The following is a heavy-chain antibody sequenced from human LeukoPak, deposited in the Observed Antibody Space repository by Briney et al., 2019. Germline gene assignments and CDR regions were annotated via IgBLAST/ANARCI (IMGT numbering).Heavy chain of an antibody. CDR3: KWELLQGTRYFDY. Sequence: PSETLSLTCAVYGGSFSGYYWSWIRQPPGKGLEWIGEINHSGSTNYNPSLKSRVTISVDTSKNQFSLKLSSVTAADTAVYHCKWELLQGTRYFDYWGQGTLVTVSS. CDR2: INHSGST. J-gene: IGHJ4*02. D-gene: IGHD1-26*01. V-gene: IGHV4-34*01. CDR1: GGSFSGYY.